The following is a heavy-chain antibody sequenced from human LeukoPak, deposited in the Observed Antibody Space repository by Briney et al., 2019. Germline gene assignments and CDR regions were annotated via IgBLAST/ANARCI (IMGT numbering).Heavy chain of an antibody. V-gene: IGHV3-23*01. J-gene: IGHJ5*02. CDR2: ISGSGGST. CDR1: GFTFSSYA. Sequence: GGSLRLSCAASGFTFSSYAMSWVRQAPGKGLEWVSAISGSGGSTYYADSVKGRFTISRDNSKNTLYLQMNSLRAEDTAVYYCAKDNPPRLRLGEFTGSLVAWGQGTLVTVSS. CDR3: AKDNPPRLRLGEFTGSLVA. D-gene: IGHD3-16*01.